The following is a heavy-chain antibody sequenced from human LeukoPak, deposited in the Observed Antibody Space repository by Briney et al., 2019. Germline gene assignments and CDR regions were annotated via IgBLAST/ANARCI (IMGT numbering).Heavy chain of an antibody. CDR2: ISGSGGST. CDR1: GFTFSSFE. CDR3: ASEEDSSGVGYYFDY. V-gene: IGHV3-23*01. J-gene: IGHJ4*02. D-gene: IGHD6-19*01. Sequence: GGSLRLSCVASGFTFSSFEMNWVRQAPGKGLEWVSAISGSGGSTYYADSVKGRFTISRDNSKNTLYLQMNSLRAEDTAVYYCASEEDSSGVGYYFDYWGQGTLVTVSS.